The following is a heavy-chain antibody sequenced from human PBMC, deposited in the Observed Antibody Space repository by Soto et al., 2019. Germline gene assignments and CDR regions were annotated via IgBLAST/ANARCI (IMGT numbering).Heavy chain of an antibody. CDR3: ASSGSGSYSSGYYFEY. D-gene: IGHD3-10*01. CDR2: IYYSGST. Sequence: SETLSLICTVSGGSISSGGYYWSWIRQHPGKGLEWIGYIYYSGSTYYNPSLKSRVTISVDTSKNQFSLKLSSVTAAATAVYYCASSGSGSYSSGYYFEYWGQGTLVTVSS. J-gene: IGHJ4*02. V-gene: IGHV4-31*03. CDR1: GGSISSGGYY.